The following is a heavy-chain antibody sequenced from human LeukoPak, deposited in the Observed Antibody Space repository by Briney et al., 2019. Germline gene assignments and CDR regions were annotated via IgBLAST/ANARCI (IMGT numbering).Heavy chain of an antibody. CDR2: MNPNSGNT. Sequence: GASVKVSCKASGYTFTSYDINWVRQATGQGLEWMGWMNPNSGNTGYAQKFQGRVTMTRNTSISTAYMELSSLRSEDTAVYYCARGPNYDYVWGSYRIDAFDIWGQGTMVTVSS. V-gene: IGHV1-8*01. D-gene: IGHD3-16*02. CDR1: GYTFTSYD. J-gene: IGHJ3*02. CDR3: ARGPNYDYVWGSYRIDAFDI.